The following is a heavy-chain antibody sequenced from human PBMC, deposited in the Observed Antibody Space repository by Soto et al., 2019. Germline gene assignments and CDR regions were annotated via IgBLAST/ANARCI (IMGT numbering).Heavy chain of an antibody. CDR3: AADTKLERQVIFDY. CDR1: GGSISSGGYY. Sequence: PSETLSLTCTVSGGSISSGGYYWSWIRQHPGKGLEWIGYIYYSGSTYYNPSLKSRVTISVDTSKNQFSLKLSSVTAADTAVYYCAADTKLERQVIFDYWGQGTLVTVSS. CDR2: IYYSGST. V-gene: IGHV4-31*03. D-gene: IGHD1-1*01. J-gene: IGHJ4*02.